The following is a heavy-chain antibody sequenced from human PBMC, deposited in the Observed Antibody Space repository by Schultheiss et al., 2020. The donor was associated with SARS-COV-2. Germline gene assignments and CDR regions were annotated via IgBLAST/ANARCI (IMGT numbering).Heavy chain of an antibody. V-gene: IGHV3-23*01. CDR3: AKKPGEFVLMVLGRIDY. J-gene: IGHJ4*02. CDR1: GFTFSSYA. CDR2: ISGSGGST. D-gene: IGHD2-8*01. Sequence: GGSLRLSCAASGFTFSSYAMSWVRQAPGKGLEWVSAISGSGGSTYYADSVKGRFTISRDNSKNTLYLQMNSLRAEDTAVYYCAKKPGEFVLMVLGRIDYWGRGTLVTVSS.